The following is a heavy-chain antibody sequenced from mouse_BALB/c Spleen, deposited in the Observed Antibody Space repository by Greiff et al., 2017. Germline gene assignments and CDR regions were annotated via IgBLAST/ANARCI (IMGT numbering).Heavy chain of an antibody. D-gene: IGHD1-2*01. V-gene: IGHV2-9*02. CDR3: AVGTTAPYAMDY. Sequence: VQGVESGPGLVAPSQSLSITCTVSGFSLTSYGVHWVRQPPGKGLEWLGVIWAGGSTNYNSALMSRLSISKDNSKSQVFLKMNSLQTDDTAMYYCAVGTTAPYAMDYWGQGTSVTVSS. J-gene: IGHJ4*01. CDR1: GFSLTSYG. CDR2: IWAGGST.